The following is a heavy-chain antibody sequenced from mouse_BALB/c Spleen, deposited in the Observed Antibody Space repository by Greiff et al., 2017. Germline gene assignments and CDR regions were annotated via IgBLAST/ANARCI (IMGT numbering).Heavy chain of an antibody. J-gene: IGHJ2*01. CDR1: GYTFTSYT. V-gene: IGHV1-4*01. D-gene: IGHD1-2*01. CDR3: ARSQFITTATDY. Sequence: SGAELARPGASVKMSCKASGYTFTSYTMHWVKQRPGQGLEWIGYINPSSGYTNYNQKFKDKATLTADKSSSTAYMQLSSLTSEDSAVYYCARSQFITTATDYWGQGTTLTVSS. CDR2: INPSSGYT.